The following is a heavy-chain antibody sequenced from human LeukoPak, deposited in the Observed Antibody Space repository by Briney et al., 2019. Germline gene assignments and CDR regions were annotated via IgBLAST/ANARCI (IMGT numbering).Heavy chain of an antibody. D-gene: IGHD3-3*01. V-gene: IGHV3-74*01. CDR2: IKLDEKTA. CDR1: GLSSTIYW. CDR3: ARDRPFWN. J-gene: IGHJ4*02. Sequence: GGSLRLSCAASGLSSTIYWMHWVRQVPGKGLVWVSRIKLDEKTAYYADFVKGRFTISKDDAKTTVYLQMNSLRAEDSAVYYCARDRPFWNWGQGTLVTVSS.